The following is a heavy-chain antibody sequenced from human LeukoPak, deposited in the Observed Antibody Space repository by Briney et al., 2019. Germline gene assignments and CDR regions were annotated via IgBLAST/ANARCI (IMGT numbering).Heavy chain of an antibody. J-gene: IGHJ4*02. V-gene: IGHV3-30-3*01. Sequence: GGTLRLSCAASGFTFSSYAMHWVRQAPGKGLEWVAVISYDGSNKYYADSVKGRFTISRDNSKNMLYLQMNSLRAEGTAVYYCARLSYYDSSGYPFDYWGQGTLVTVSS. CDR1: GFTFSSYA. D-gene: IGHD3-22*01. CDR2: ISYDGSNK. CDR3: ARLSYYDSSGYPFDY.